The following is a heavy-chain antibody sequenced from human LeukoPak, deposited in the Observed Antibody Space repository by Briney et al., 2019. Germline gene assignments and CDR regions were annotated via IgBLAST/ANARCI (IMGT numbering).Heavy chain of an antibody. CDR2: INHSGST. CDR3: ARAPTRYGDYYYYGMDV. D-gene: IGHD4-17*01. J-gene: IGHJ6*02. CDR1: GGSFSGYY. Sequence: PSETLSLTCAVYGGSFSGYYWSWIRQPPGKGLEWIGEINHSGSTNYNPSLRSRVTISVDRSKNQFSLKLSSVTAADTAVYYCARAPTRYGDYYYYGMDVWGQGTTVTVSS. V-gene: IGHV4-34*01.